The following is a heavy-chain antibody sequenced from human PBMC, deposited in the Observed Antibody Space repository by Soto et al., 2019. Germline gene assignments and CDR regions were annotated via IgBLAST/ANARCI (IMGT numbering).Heavy chain of an antibody. CDR1: GNSLSSNSAG. D-gene: IGHD3-10*01. J-gene: IGHJ6*02. CDR3: TGITWFRGMDV. V-gene: IGHV6-1*01. Sequence: PSQTLSLTCAISGNSLSSNSAGWNWISQSPSRGLEWLGRTYYKSKWNNAYALSVKSRITINPDTSKNQVSLHLYSVTPEDTSLYYCTGITWFRGMDVWGQGTPVTVSS. CDR2: TYYKSKWNN.